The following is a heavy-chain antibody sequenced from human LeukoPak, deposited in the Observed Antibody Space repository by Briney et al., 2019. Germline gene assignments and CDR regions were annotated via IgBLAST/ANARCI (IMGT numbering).Heavy chain of an antibody. CDR2: INHSGST. CDR1: GGSISSSNW. J-gene: IGHJ4*02. CDR3: AGDYRGSLDY. V-gene: IGHV4-4*02. D-gene: IGHD3-10*01. Sequence: SETLSLTCAVSGGSISSSNWWSWVRQPPGKGLEWIGEINHSGSTNSNPSLKSRVTISVDTSKNQFSLKLTSVTAADTAVYYCAGDYRGSLDYWGQGTLVTVSS.